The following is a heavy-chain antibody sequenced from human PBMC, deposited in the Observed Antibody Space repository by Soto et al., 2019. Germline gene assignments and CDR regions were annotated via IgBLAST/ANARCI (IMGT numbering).Heavy chain of an antibody. CDR1: GFTFSNYA. CDR2: ISYDGSSK. J-gene: IGHJ6*02. CDR3: ARDSGSIYYYFYYAMDV. D-gene: IGHD3-10*01. V-gene: IGHV3-30-3*01. Sequence: PGGSLRLSCAASGFTFSNYAIQWVRQAPGKGLEWVAVISYDGSSKYYADSVKGRFTISRDNSKNTLYLQMNSLRAEDTAVYYCARDSGSIYYYFYYAMDVWGPGTTVTVSS.